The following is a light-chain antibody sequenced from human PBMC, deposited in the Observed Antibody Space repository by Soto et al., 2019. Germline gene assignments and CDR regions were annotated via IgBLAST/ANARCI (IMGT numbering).Light chain of an antibody. Sequence: DIVMTQSPLSLPVTPGEPASISCRSSQSLLHSNGINYLDWYLQKPGQSPQLLIYLGSNRASGVPDRFSGSGSGTDFTLRISRVEAEDVGVYYCMQALQTPYTFGQGTKLEIK. J-gene: IGKJ2*01. CDR2: LGS. CDR1: QSLLHSNGINY. V-gene: IGKV2-28*01. CDR3: MQALQTPYT.